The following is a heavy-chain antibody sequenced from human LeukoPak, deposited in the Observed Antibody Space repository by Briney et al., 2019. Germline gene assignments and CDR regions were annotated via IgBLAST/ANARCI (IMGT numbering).Heavy chain of an antibody. CDR2: VRFDGTDK. V-gene: IGHV3-30*02. CDR3: AKDPDFWSATYIDY. CDR1: GFTFSSHG. Sequence: GGSLRLSCTASGFTFSSHGMHWVRQAPGKGLEWVAFVRFDGTDKYYAASVRGRFTISRDNSKRTLDLQMNSLRAEDTAVYYCAKDPDFWSATYIDYWGQGTLVTVSS. D-gene: IGHD3-3*01. J-gene: IGHJ4*02.